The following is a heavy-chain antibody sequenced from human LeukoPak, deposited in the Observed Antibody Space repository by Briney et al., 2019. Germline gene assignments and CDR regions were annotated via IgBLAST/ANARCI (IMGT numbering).Heavy chain of an antibody. CDR3: ARGVPLAAAGAVDY. J-gene: IGHJ4*02. V-gene: IGHV3-23*01. CDR1: GFTFSSNA. Sequence: GGSLRLSCAASGFTFSSNAMSWVRQAPGKGLEWVSYISGSGGSTYYADSVKGRFTISRDNSKNTLYLQMNSLRAEDTAVYYCARGVPLAAAGAVDYWGQGTLVTVSS. CDR2: ISGSGGST. D-gene: IGHD6-13*01.